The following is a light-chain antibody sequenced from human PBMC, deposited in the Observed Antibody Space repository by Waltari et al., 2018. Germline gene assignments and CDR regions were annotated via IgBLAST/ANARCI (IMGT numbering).Light chain of an antibody. J-gene: IGLJ3*02. V-gene: IGLV2-14*03. Sequence: QSALTQPASVSGSPGQSITISCTGTSSVIGRYNDVSWYQQLPGKAPKLIIYDVTKVPSGVSNRFSGSKSGDTASLTISGLQAEDEADYYCGLYTSSSTWVFGGGTKVTVL. CDR1: SSVIGRYND. CDR2: DVT. CDR3: GLYTSSSTWV.